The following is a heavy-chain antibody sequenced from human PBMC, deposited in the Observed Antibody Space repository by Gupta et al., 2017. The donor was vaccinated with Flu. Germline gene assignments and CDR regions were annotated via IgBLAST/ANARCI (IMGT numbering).Heavy chain of an antibody. CDR2: IYHSGAT. V-gene: IGHV4-38-2*02. CDR1: GYSISSGYY. J-gene: IGHJ6*02. CDR3: ARDSRPYYYGMDV. Sequence: QVQMQESGPGLVKPSETLSLTCAVSGYSISSGYYWGWIRQPPGKGLEWIGSIYHSGATYYNPSLKSRVTITVDTSKNQFSLELNSVTAADTAVYYCARDSRPYYYGMDVWGQGTTVAVFS.